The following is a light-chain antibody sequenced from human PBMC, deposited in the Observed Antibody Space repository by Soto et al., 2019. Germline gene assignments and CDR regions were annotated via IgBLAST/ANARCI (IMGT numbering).Light chain of an antibody. J-gene: IGKJ4*01. V-gene: IGKV4-1*01. CDR2: WAS. Sequence: DIVMTQSPDSLAVSLGDRATINCKSSQSVLLSSTNKNYLAWYQQMPGQPPKLLISWASTRGSGVPDRFSGSESGTDFTLTISSLQAEDVAVYYCQQYYTTPRTFGGGTKVEIK. CDR1: QSVLLSSTNKNY. CDR3: QQYYTTPRT.